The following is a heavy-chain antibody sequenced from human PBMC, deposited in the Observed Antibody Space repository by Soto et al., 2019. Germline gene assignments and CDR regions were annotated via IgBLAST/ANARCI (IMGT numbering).Heavy chain of an antibody. D-gene: IGHD2-21*01. CDR3: ARGRIVASIHDAFEI. Sequence: QGQLLQSGDEVKKPGASVRVSCRASGYDFTSYGISWVRQAPGQGLEWVSWISAYNGKRDTAQKFQGRVTMTLDTSTDTADMELGDLTSAHTAVYYCARGRIVASIHDAFEIWGQGTMVAVYS. CDR1: GYDFTSYG. V-gene: IGHV1-18*01. J-gene: IGHJ3*02. CDR2: ISAYNGKR.